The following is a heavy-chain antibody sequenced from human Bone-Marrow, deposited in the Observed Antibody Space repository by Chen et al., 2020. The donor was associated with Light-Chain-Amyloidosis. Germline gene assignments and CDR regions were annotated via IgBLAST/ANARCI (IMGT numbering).Heavy chain of an antibody. J-gene: IGHJ3*02. D-gene: IGHD2-2*01. CDR3: ARGSPIVVVPAAQEVGAFDI. Sequence: QVQLQQWGAGLLKPSETLSLTCAVYGWSFSGYYWRWIRQPPGKGLEWIGEINHSGSTNSNPSLKSRVTISVDTSKNQFSLKLSSVTAADTAVYYCARGSPIVVVPAAQEVGAFDIWGQGTMVTVSS. CDR2: INHSGST. CDR1: GWSFSGYY. V-gene: IGHV4-34*01.